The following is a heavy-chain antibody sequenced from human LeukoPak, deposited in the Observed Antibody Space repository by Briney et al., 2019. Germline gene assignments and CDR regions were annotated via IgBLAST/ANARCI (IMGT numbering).Heavy chain of an antibody. J-gene: IGHJ3*02. CDR2: IKQDGSEK. CDR1: GFTFSSYW. Sequence: GGSLGLSCAASGFTFSSYWMSWVRQAPGKGLEWVANIKQDGSEKYYVDSVKGRFTISRDNAKNSLYLQMNSLRAEDTAVYYCAREFRGFGEPNYSDPFDIWGQGTMVTVSS. V-gene: IGHV3-7*01. CDR3: AREFRGFGEPNYSDPFDI. D-gene: IGHD3-10*01.